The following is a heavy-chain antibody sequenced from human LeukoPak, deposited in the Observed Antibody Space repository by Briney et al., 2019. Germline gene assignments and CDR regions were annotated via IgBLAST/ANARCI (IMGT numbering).Heavy chain of an antibody. CDR3: ARQEYCSGASCYTWFDP. J-gene: IGHJ5*02. CDR2: SYPADSDI. CDR1: GYSINNYW. V-gene: IGHV5-51*01. Sequence: GESLKISCKGSGYSINNYWIAWVRQMPGKGLEWMGISYPADSDIRYSPSFQGQVTILADKSISTAYLQWNSLKASDTAMYYCARQEYCSGASCYTWFDPWGQGTLVTVSS. D-gene: IGHD2-15*01.